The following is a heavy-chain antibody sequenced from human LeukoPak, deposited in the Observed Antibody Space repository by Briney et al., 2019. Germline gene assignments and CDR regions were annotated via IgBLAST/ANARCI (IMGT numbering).Heavy chain of an antibody. CDR2: ISSSSYI. V-gene: IGHV3-21*01. D-gene: IGHD3-3*02. Sequence: GGSLRLSCAASGFTFSSYSMNWVRQAPGKGLEWVSSISSSSYIYYADSVKGRFTISRDNAKNSLYLQMNSLRAEDTAVYYCARDPPIYQGISSYYYGMDVWGQGTTVTVSS. CDR3: ARDPPIYQGISSYYYGMDV. CDR1: GFTFSSYS. J-gene: IGHJ6*02.